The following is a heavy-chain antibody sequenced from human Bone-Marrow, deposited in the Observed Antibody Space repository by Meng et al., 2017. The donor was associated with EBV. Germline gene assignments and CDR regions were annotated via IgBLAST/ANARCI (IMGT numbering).Heavy chain of an antibody. CDR1: GFTFSGYG. CDR2: IWNDGNKK. D-gene: IGHD6-19*01. Sequence: QVESVGAGGGLYQPGNALRLSGAASGFTFSGYGMHWVRQSPGKGLEWVAVIWNDGNKKYYADSVKGRFTISRDNAKNTLYLQMNSLRAEDTAVYYCAREWNQQWLFDYWGQGTLVTVSS. CDR3: AREWNQQWLFDY. J-gene: IGHJ4*02. V-gene: IGHV3-33*01.